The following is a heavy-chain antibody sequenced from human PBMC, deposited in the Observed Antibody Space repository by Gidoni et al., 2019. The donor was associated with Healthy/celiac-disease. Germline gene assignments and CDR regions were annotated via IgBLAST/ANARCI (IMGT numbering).Heavy chain of an antibody. CDR3: ARQVHYYDSSGYYYFVDY. Sequence: ELQLVQSGAELKKPGESLKISCKGSGYSFTSYWIGWVRQMPGKGREWMGIIFPGDSDTRYSPSIQGQVTISADKSISTAYLQWSSLKAADTAMYYCARQVHYYDSSGYYYFVDYWGQGTLVTVSS. D-gene: IGHD3-22*01. J-gene: IGHJ4*02. V-gene: IGHV5-51*01. CDR2: IFPGDSDT. CDR1: GYSFTSYW.